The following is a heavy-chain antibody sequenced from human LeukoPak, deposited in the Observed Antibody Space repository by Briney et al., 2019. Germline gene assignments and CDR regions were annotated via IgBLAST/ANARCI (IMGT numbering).Heavy chain of an antibody. CDR1: GFTFSSYG. CDR3: ANLMVRGVYGMDV. Sequence: GGSLRLSCAASGFTFSSYGMHWVRQAPGKGLEWVAVISYDGSNKYYADSVKGRFTISRDNSKSTLYLQMNSLRAEDTAVYYCANLMVRGVYGMDVWGQGTTVTVSS. V-gene: IGHV3-30*18. J-gene: IGHJ6*02. D-gene: IGHD3-10*01. CDR2: ISYDGSNK.